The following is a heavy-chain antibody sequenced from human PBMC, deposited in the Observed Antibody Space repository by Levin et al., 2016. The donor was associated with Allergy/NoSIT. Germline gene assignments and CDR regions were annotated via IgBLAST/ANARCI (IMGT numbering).Heavy chain of an antibody. D-gene: IGHD2-2*01. J-gene: IGHJ6*02. CDR1: GYIFTSYG. Sequence: ASVKVSCKASGYIFTSYGISWVRQAPGQGLEWMGWISAHNGDTYYAQKLQGRVTMTRDTSTSTAYMELWSLRSDDTAVYYCARSRSAAVPGKNYYGMYVWGQGTTVTVSS. CDR3: ARSRSAAVPGKNYYGMYV. V-gene: IGHV1-18*01. CDR2: ISAHNGDT.